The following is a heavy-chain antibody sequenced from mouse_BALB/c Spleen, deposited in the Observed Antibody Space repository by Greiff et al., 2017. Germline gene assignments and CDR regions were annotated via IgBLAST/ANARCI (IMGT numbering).Heavy chain of an antibody. V-gene: IGHV3-2*02. J-gene: IGHJ1*01. CDR1: GYSITSDYA. D-gene: IGHD1-1*01. Sequence: EVQLVESGPGLVKPSQSLSLTCTVTGYSITSDYAWNWIRQFPGNKLEWMGYISYSGSTSYNPSLKSRISITRDTSKNQFFLQLNSVTTEDTATYYCARYEYYGSSYWYFDVWGAGTTVTVSS. CDR3: ARYEYYGSSYWYFDV. CDR2: ISYSGST.